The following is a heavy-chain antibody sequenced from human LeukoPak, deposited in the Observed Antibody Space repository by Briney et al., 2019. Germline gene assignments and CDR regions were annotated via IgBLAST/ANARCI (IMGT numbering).Heavy chain of an antibody. CDR3: ASQPYYDILTGYSHFDY. D-gene: IGHD3-9*01. Sequence: SETLSLTCAVSGYSISSGYYWGWIRQSPGKGLEWIGTIYDSGSTYYRPSLKSRVTISVDTSKNQFSLNLSSVTAADTAVYYCASQPYYDILTGYSHFDYWGQGTLVTVSS. CDR1: GYSISSGYY. V-gene: IGHV4-38-2*01. CDR2: IYDSGST. J-gene: IGHJ4*02.